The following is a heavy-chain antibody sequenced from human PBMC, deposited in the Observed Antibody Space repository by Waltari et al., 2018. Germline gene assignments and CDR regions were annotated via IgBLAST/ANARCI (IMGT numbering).Heavy chain of an antibody. D-gene: IGHD6-13*01. J-gene: IGHJ4*02. Sequence: QVQLVQSGAEVKKPGSSVKVSCKASGGTFSSYTISWGRQAPGQGLEWMGRIIPILGIANYAQKFQGRVTITADKSTSTAYMELSSLRSEDTAVYYCARDSSSWTFDYWGQGTLVTVSS. CDR1: GGTFSSYT. V-gene: IGHV1-69*08. CDR3: ARDSSSWTFDY. CDR2: IIPILGIA.